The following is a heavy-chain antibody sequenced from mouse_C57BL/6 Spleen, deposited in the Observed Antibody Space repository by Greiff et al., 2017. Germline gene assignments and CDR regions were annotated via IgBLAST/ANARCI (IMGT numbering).Heavy chain of an antibody. CDR2: IDPNSGGT. CDR1: GYTFTSYW. CDR3: ARSDYGSSNYAMDY. V-gene: IGHV1-72*01. Sequence: MESCKASGYTFTSYWMHWVKQRPGRGLEWIGRIDPNSGGTKYNEKFKSKATLTVDKPSSTAYMQLSSLTSEDSAVYYCARSDYGSSNYAMDYWGQGTSVTVSS. D-gene: IGHD1-1*01. J-gene: IGHJ4*01.